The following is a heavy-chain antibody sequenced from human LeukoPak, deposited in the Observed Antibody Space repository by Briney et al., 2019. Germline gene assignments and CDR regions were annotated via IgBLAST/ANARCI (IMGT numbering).Heavy chain of an antibody. CDR2: IIPIFGTA. CDR3: ARDGCSGGSCYFNDY. V-gene: IGHV1-69*06. Sequence: VASVKVSCKASGGTFSSYAISWVRQAPGQGLEWMGGIIPIFGTANYAQKFQGRVTITADRSTSTVYMELSSLRSEDTAVYYCARDGCSGGSCYFNDYWGQGTLVTVSS. J-gene: IGHJ4*02. CDR1: GGTFSSYA. D-gene: IGHD2-15*01.